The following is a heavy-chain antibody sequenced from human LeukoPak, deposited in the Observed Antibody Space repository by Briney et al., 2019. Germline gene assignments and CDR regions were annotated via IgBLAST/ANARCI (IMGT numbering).Heavy chain of an antibody. J-gene: IGHJ3*01. CDR1: GLSFIELS. Sequence: GASVKVSCKVSGLSFIELSFHWVRQAPGKGLEWMGGYDPEKDETVYAQKFQGRVTMTEDTSTDTVYMQLSSLRSEDTAIYYCATCGGDCGGAFDVWGQGTMVTVSS. V-gene: IGHV1-24*01. CDR3: ATCGGDCGGAFDV. CDR2: YDPEKDET. D-gene: IGHD2-21*02.